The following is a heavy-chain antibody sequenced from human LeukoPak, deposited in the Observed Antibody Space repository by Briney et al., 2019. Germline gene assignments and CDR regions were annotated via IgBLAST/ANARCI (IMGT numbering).Heavy chain of an antibody. J-gene: IGHJ4*02. V-gene: IGHV4-59*08. CDR3: ARAAHSSGWYFDY. Sequence: PSETLSLTCTVSGGSISSYYWSWIRQPPGKGLEWIGYIYYSGSTNYNPSLKSRVTISVDTSKNQFSLKLSSVTAADTAVYYCARAAHSSGWYFDYWGQGTLVTVSS. CDR1: GGSISSYY. CDR2: IYYSGST. D-gene: IGHD6-19*01.